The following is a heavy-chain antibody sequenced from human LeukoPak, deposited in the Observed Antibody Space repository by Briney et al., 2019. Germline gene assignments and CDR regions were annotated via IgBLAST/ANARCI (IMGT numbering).Heavy chain of an antibody. D-gene: IGHD5-24*01. J-gene: IGHJ3*02. CDR3: ASKDGGI. V-gene: IGHV4-4*07. CDR1: GASVSSYY. Sequence: SETLSLTCTVPGASVSSYYWIWIRQPAGRGLEWIGRIDASGSTNYNPSLKSRVTMSVDSSKNQFSLKVSSVTAADTAVYYCASKDGGIWGQGTMVTVSS. CDR2: IDASGST.